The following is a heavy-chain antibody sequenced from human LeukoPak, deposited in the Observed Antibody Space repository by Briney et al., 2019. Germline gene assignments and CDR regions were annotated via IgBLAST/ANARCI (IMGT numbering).Heavy chain of an antibody. V-gene: IGHV5-51*01. J-gene: IGHJ6*02. CDR3: AREGGYGDYVNAYGMDV. CDR1: GYSFTSYW. CDR2: IYPGDSDT. Sequence: KYGESLKISCKGSGYSFTSYWIGWVRQMPGKGLEWMGIIYPGDSDTRYSPSFQGQVTISADKSISTAYLQWSSLKASDTAMYYCAREGGYGDYVNAYGMDVWGQGTTVTVSS. D-gene: IGHD4-17*01.